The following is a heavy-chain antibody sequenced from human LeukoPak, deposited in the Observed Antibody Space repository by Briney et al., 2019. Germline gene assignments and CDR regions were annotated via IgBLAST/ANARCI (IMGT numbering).Heavy chain of an antibody. Sequence: PSETLSLTCTVSGGSIRSYYWRWIRQPAGKGLEGIGRIYTCGSTNYNPSLKSRVTMPLDTSKNQFSLKLSSVTAAGTAVYYCARTTVTPDNYYYGMDVWGQGTTVTVSS. CDR2: IYTCGST. CDR1: GGSIRSYY. D-gene: IGHD4-11*01. CDR3: ARTTVTPDNYYYGMDV. V-gene: IGHV4-4*07. J-gene: IGHJ6*02.